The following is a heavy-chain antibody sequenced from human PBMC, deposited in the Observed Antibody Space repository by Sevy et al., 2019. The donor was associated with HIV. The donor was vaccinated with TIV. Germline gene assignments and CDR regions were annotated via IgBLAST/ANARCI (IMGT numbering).Heavy chain of an antibody. CDR3: ARMITMVRGVMKYYYYYCMDV. Sequence: GGSLRLSCAASGFTVSSNYMSWVRQAPGKGLEWVSVIYSGGSTYYADSGKGRFTISRDNSKNTLYLQMNSLRAEDTAVYYCARMITMVRGVMKYYYYYCMDVWGQGTTVTVSS. D-gene: IGHD3-10*01. CDR1: GFTVSSNY. V-gene: IGHV3-53*01. J-gene: IGHJ6*02. CDR2: IYSGGST.